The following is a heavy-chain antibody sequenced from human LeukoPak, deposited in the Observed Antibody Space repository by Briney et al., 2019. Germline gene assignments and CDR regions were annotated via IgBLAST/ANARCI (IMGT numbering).Heavy chain of an antibody. CDR1: GFSLSTSGMC. J-gene: IGHJ3*02. V-gene: IGHV2-70*11. CDR2: IDCDDDK. D-gene: IGHD3-22*01. CDR3: ARSRLYYYNSSGYFDASDI. Sequence: SGPTLVNPTQTPTLTCTFSGFSLSTSGMCVSWIRQPPGKALEWLARIDCDDDKYYSTSLKTRLTISKDTSKNQVVLTMTNMDPVDTATYYCARSRLYYYNSSGYFDASDIWGQGTMVTVSS.